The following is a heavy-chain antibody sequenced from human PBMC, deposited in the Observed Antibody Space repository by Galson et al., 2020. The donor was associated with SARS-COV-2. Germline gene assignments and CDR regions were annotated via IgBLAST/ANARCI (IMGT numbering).Heavy chain of an antibody. Sequence: SETLSLTCTVSGDSISTSSYFWAWIRQPPGKGLEWVGSINHSGSTYYNPSLMSRVTISVDTSNNQFSLKVSSVSAADTAVYYCATEYHDYSSATRDWLDPWGQGTLVTVPS. CDR3: ATEYHDYSSATRDWLDP. CDR1: GDSISTSSYF. V-gene: IGHV4-39*07. J-gene: IGHJ5*02. CDR2: INHSGST. D-gene: IGHD3-16*01.